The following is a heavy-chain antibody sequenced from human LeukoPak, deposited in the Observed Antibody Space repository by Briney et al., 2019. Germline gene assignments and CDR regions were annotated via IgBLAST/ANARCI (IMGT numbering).Heavy chain of an antibody. J-gene: IGHJ3*02. V-gene: IGHV4-59*01. CDR3: ARYSSSWIDAFDI. CDR2: IYYSGST. CDR1: GGSISSYY. Sequence: PSETLSLTCTVSGGSISSYYWSWIRQPPGKGLEWIGYIYYSGSTNYNPSLKSRVTISVDTSKNQFSLKLSSVTAADTAVYYCARYSSSWIDAFDIWGQGTTVTVSS. D-gene: IGHD6-13*01.